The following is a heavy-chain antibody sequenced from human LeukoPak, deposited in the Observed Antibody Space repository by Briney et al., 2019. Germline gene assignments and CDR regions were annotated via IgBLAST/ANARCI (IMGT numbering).Heavy chain of an antibody. V-gene: IGHV3-66*01. CDR1: GFTVSSNY. J-gene: IGHJ4*02. CDR2: IYSGGST. D-gene: IGHD5-18*01. CDR3: VTASFDY. Sequence: GGSLRLSCAASGFTVSSNYMSWVRQAPGKGLEWVSVIYSGGSTNYADSVKGRFTISRDNSKNTLYLQMNSLRAEDTAVYYCVTASFDYCGQGTVVTVSS.